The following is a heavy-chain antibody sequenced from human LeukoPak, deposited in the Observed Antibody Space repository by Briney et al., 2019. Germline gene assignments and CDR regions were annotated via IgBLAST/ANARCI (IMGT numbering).Heavy chain of an antibody. Sequence: PSETLSLTCTVSGGSISSYYWSWIRQPPGKGLEWIGRIYSSGTITYNPSLQSRVTMSVDTSKNEFSLKMSSVTAADTAVYYCARVGGDIVVVVAASFDPWGQGTLVTVSS. V-gene: IGHV4-4*07. J-gene: IGHJ5*02. CDR3: ARVGGDIVVVVAASFDP. CDR2: IYSSGTI. D-gene: IGHD2-15*01. CDR1: GGSISSYY.